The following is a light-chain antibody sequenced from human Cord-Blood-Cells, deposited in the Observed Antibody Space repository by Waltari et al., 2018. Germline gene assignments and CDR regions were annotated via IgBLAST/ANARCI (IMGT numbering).Light chain of an antibody. J-gene: IGLJ2*01. V-gene: IGLV2-14*01. Sequence: QSALTQPASVSASPAPSITIPCTGTSRHVGGYNYVSGYQQHPGKAPKLMIYDVSNRPSGVSNRFSGSKSGNTASLTISGLQAEDEADYYCSSYTSSSTPVVFGGGTKLTVL. CDR2: DVS. CDR1: SRHVGGYNY. CDR3: SSYTSSSTPVV.